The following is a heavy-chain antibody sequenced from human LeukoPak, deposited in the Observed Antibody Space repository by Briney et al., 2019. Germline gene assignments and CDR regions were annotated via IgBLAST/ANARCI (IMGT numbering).Heavy chain of an antibody. V-gene: IGHV3-30-3*01. Sequence: GGSLRLSCAASGFTFSSYAMHWVRQAPGKGLEWVAVISYDGSNKYYADSVKGRFTISRDNSKNTLYLQMNSLRAEDTAVYYCARAFGVPGSRYYYFDYWGQGTLVTVSS. D-gene: IGHD3-10*01. CDR2: ISYDGSNK. J-gene: IGHJ4*02. CDR1: GFTFSSYA. CDR3: ARAFGVPGSRYYYFDY.